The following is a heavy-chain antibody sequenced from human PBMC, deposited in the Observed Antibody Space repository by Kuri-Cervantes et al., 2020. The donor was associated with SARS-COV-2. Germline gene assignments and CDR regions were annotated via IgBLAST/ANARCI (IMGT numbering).Heavy chain of an antibody. CDR1: GYSFTSYW. J-gene: IGHJ6*02. V-gene: IGHV5-51*01. CDR2: IYPGDSDT. Sequence: KVSCKGSGYSFTSYWIGWVRQMPGKGLEGMGIIYPGDSDTRYSPSFQGQVTISADKSISTAYLQWSSLKASDTAMYYCARSAAPPALYYGMDVWGQGTTVTVSS. D-gene: IGHD2-15*01. CDR3: ARSAAPPALYYGMDV.